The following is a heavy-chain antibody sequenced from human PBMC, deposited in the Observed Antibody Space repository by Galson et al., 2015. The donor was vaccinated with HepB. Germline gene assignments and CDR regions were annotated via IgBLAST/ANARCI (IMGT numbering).Heavy chain of an antibody. J-gene: IGHJ4*02. D-gene: IGHD3-22*01. V-gene: IGHV3-30*18. CDR1: GFTFSSYG. CDR3: AKVYDSSGYYFSGSDY. Sequence: SLRLSCAASGFTFSSYGMHWVRQAPGKGLEWVAVISYDGSNKYYADSVKGRFTISRDNSKNTLYLQMNSLRAEDTAVYYCAKVYDSSGYYFSGSDYWGQGTLVTVSS. CDR2: ISYDGSNK.